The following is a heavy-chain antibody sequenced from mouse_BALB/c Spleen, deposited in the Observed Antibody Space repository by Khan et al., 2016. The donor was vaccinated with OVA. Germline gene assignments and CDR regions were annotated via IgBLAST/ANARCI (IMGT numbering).Heavy chain of an antibody. D-gene: IGHD2-14*01. CDR3: AIEWGECRYGSWFYY. V-gene: IGHV1-4*01. CDR1: GYTFTTYT. CDR2: INPSNGYT. Sequence: VQLQESGAELARPGASVKMSCKASGYTFTTYTMHWVKQRPGQGLEWIGYINPSNGYTNYNQKFKDKSTLTADKSSSTAYMKLSSLTSDYSAVYYCAIEWGECRYGSWFYYWGQGTLVTVSA. J-gene: IGHJ3*01.